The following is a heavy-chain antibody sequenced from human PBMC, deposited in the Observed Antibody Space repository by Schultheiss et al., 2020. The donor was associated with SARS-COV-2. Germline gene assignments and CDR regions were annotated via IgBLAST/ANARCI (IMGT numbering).Heavy chain of an antibody. CDR1: GFTSSSYA. V-gene: IGHV3-53*01. D-gene: IGHD3-3*01. J-gene: IGHJ4*02. Sequence: GGSLRLSCAASGFTSSSYAMSWVRQAPGKGLEWVSVIYSGGSTYYADSVKGRFTISRDNSKNTLYLQMNSLRAEDTAVYYCAREAYDFWIGYYDGADCWGQGTLVTVSS. CDR3: AREAYDFWIGYYDGADC. CDR2: IYSGGST.